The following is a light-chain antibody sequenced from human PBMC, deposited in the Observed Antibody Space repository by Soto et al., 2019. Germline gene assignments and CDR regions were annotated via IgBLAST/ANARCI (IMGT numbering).Light chain of an antibody. CDR3: QQSYSSPPT. V-gene: IGKV1-33*01. CDR1: QDINNY. CDR2: DAS. J-gene: IGKJ1*01. Sequence: DIQMTQSPSSLSASVGDRVTITCQTSQDINNYLSWYQQKPGKAPKLLIYDASDLETGVPSRFSGSGSGTDFTLTISSLQPEDFATYYCQQSYSSPPTFGQGTKVDIK.